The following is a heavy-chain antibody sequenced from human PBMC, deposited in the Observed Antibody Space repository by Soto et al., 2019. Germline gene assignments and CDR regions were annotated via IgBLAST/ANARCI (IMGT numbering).Heavy chain of an antibody. V-gene: IGHV3-66*01. Sequence: GGSLRLSCAASGFTVSSNYMSWVRQAPGKGLEWVSVIYSGGSTYYADSAKGRFTISRDNSKNTLYLQMNSLRAEDTAVYYCARLPSRQQQLIYYYYYMDVWGKGTTVTVSS. J-gene: IGHJ6*03. CDR2: IYSGGST. D-gene: IGHD6-13*01. CDR3: ARLPSRQQQLIYYYYYMDV. CDR1: GFTVSSNY.